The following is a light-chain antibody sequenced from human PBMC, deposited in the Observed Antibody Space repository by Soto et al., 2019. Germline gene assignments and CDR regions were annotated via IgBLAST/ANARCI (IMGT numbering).Light chain of an antibody. J-gene: IGKJ1*01. CDR2: GAS. CDR3: QQYNNWPPRP. Sequence: EIVMTQSPATLSVSPGERATLSCRASQSVSGNLAWYQQKPGQAPRLLIFGASTRATGIPARFSGSGSGTEFTLTISSLQSEDFAVYYCQQYNNWPPRPFGQGTKVEIK. V-gene: IGKV3-15*01. CDR1: QSVSGN.